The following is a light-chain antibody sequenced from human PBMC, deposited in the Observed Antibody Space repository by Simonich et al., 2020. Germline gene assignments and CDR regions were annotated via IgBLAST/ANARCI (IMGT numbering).Light chain of an antibody. Sequence: DIVMTQSPDSLAVSLGERATINCKSSQSVLYSSKNKNYLAWYQQKPGQPPKLLIYWASTRDSGVPDRFSGSGSGTDFTLTIISLQAEDVAVYYCQQYYSTPYTFGQGTKLEIK. CDR2: WAS. V-gene: IGKV4-1*01. CDR1: QSVLYSSKNKNY. CDR3: QQYYSTPYT. J-gene: IGKJ2*01.